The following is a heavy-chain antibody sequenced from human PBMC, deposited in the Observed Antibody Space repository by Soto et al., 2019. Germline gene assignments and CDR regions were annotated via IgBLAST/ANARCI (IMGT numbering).Heavy chain of an antibody. V-gene: IGHV1-69*06. Sequence: GASVKVSCKASGGTFSSYAISWVRQAPGQGLEWMGGIIPIFGTANYAQKFQGRVTITADKSTSTAYMELSSLRSEDTAVYYCASPGADGYNSAYFDYWGQGTLVTVSS. CDR1: GGTFSSYA. J-gene: IGHJ4*02. CDR2: IIPIFGTA. CDR3: ASPGADGYNSAYFDY. D-gene: IGHD5-12*01.